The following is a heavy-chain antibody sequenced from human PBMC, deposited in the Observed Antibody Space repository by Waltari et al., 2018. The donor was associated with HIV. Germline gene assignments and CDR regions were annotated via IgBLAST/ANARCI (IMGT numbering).Heavy chain of an antibody. CDR1: GYTFTGYY. CDR2: INPNSGGT. J-gene: IGHJ6*02. Sequence: QVQLVQSGAEVKKPGASVKVSCKASGYTFTGYYMHWVRQAPGQGLEWMGRINPNSGGTNYGQQCQGRVTMTRDTSISTAYMELSRLRSDDTAVYYCAREGARMTTMIYYYYGMDVWGQGTTVTVSS. V-gene: IGHV1-2*06. D-gene: IGHD4-4*01. CDR3: AREGARMTTMIYYYYGMDV.